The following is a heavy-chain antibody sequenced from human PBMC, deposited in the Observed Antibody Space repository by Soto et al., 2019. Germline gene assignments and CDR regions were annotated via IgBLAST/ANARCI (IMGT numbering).Heavy chain of an antibody. CDR2: IIPMFHTS. D-gene: IGHD2-15*01. Sequence: QVQLVQSGAEVKKPGSSVKVSCKASGGIFRSYAISWVRQAPGQGLEWMGGIIPMFHTSNFAQKFRGRFTMPAAESRGSVYRELRSRRAEDTAVYFCATPQEIVVGTPVRGGSSGLCSSGLEHWGHGTLVSVSS. CDR3: ATPQEIVVGTPVRGGSSGLCSSGLEH. V-gene: IGHV1-69*01. CDR1: GGIFRSYA. J-gene: IGHJ4*01.